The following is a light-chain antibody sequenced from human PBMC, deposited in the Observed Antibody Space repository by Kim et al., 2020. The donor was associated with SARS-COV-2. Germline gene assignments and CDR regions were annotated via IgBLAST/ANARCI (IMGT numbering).Light chain of an antibody. CDR3: SSYTTSITWV. V-gene: IGLV2-14*03. CDR1: SSDVGGYNY. Sequence: GQSITISCTGTSSDVGGYNYVSWYQQYPGTAPKLIIYDVNKRPSGFSNRFSGSKSGNTASLTISGLQAEDEADYYCSSYTTSITWVFGGGTKLTVL. CDR2: DVN. J-gene: IGLJ3*02.